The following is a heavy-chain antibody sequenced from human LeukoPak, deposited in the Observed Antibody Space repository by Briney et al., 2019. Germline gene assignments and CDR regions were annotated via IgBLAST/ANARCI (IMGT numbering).Heavy chain of an antibody. Sequence: PSETLSLTCTVSGGSIRNYYWSWIRQPPGKGLEWIGYIYYTGSTDYNSSLKSRVTISVDTSKNQFSLKMSSVTAADTAVYYCARRGDDGGGYYAWWGQGTLVTVSS. CDR1: GGSIRNYY. CDR3: ARRGDDGGGYYAW. J-gene: IGHJ4*02. V-gene: IGHV4-59*01. CDR2: IYYTGST. D-gene: IGHD3-22*01.